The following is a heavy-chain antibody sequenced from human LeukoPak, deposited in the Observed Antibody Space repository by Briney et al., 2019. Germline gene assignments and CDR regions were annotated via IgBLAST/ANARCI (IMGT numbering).Heavy chain of an antibody. CDR2: ISWNSGSI. D-gene: IGHD1-26*01. J-gene: IGHJ4*02. CDR1: GFTFDDYA. Sequence: GGSLRLSCAASGFTFDDYAMHWVRQAPGKGLEWVSGISWNSGSIGYADSVKGRFTISRDNAKNSLYLQMNSLRAEDTALYYCAKDLRYSGSYLGLSFDYWGQGTLVTVSS. CDR3: AKDLRYSGSYLGLSFDY. V-gene: IGHV3-9*01.